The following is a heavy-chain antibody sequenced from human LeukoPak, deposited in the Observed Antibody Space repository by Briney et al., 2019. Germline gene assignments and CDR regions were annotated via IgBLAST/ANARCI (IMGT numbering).Heavy chain of an antibody. V-gene: IGHV4-31*03. CDR3: AAILIPLWREGDY. Sequence: SETLSLTCTVSGGSISSGGYYWSWIRQHPGKGLEWIGYIYYSGSTYYNPSLKSRVTISVDTSKNQFSLKLSSVTAADTAVYYCAAILIPLWREGDYWGQGTLVTVSS. CDR2: IYYSGST. CDR1: GGSISSGGYY. J-gene: IGHJ4*02. D-gene: IGHD5-18*01.